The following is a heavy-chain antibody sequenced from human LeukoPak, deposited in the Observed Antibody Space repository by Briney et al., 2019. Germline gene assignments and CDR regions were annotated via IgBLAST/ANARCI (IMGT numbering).Heavy chain of an antibody. Sequence: GGSLRLSCGASGFTLSTYAMSWVRQAPGKGLEWVSAISGSGGSTYYADSVKGRFTISRDNSKTTLYLQMNSLRAEDTAVYYCAKETPITIFGVLNQPFDYWGQGTLVTVSS. J-gene: IGHJ4*02. CDR1: GFTLSTYA. D-gene: IGHD3-3*01. V-gene: IGHV3-23*01. CDR3: AKETPITIFGVLNQPFDY. CDR2: ISGSGGST.